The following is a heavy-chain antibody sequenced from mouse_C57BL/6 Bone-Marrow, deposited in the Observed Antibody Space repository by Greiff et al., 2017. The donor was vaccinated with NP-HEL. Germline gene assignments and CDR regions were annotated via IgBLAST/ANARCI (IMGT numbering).Heavy chain of an antibody. V-gene: IGHV1-78*01. D-gene: IGHD2-4*01. J-gene: IGHJ3*01. CDR1: GYTFTDHT. CDR2: IYPRDGST. Sequence: VKLVESDAELVKPGASVKISCKVSGYTFTDHTIHWMKQRPEQGLEWIGYIYPRDGSTKYNEKFKGKATLTADKSSSTAYMQLNSLTSEDSAVYFGAIPYDYDGGGFAYWGQGTLVTVSA. CDR3: AIPYDYDGGGFAY.